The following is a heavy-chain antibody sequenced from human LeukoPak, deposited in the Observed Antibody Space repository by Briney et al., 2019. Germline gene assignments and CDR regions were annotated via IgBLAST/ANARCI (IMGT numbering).Heavy chain of an antibody. CDR2: IYPGDCDT. J-gene: IGHJ2*01. V-gene: IGHV5-51*01. D-gene: IGHD3-3*01. CDR1: GYSFTSYW. CDR3: ARTHYDLWRGYSYWYFDL. Sequence: GESLKISCKGPGYSFTSYWTGWVRQMPGKGLEWMGIIYPGDCDTRYSPSFQGQLTISADKSTSPAYLQWSSLKASDTAMYYCARTHYDLWRGYSYWYFDLWGRGTLVTVSS.